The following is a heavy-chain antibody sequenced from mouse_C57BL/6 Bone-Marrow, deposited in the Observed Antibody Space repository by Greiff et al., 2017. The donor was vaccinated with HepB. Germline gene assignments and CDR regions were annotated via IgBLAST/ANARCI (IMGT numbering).Heavy chain of an antibody. D-gene: IGHD5-1-1*01. J-gene: IGHJ2*01. V-gene: IGHV1-61*01. CDR1: GYTFTSYW. CDR2: IYPSDSET. CDR3: ARADHHTYTTGGRDY. Sequence: QVQLQQPGAELVRPGSSVKLSCKASGYTFTSYWMDWVKQRPGQGLEWIGNIYPSDSETHYNQKFKDKATLTVDKSSSTAYMQLRSLTSEDSAVYYCARADHHTYTTGGRDYWGQGTTLTVSS.